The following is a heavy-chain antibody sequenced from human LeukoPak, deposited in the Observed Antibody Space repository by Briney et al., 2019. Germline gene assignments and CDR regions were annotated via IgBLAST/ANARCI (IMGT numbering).Heavy chain of an antibody. D-gene: IGHD3-22*01. Sequence: SETLSLTCTVSGGSISSSSYYWGWIRQPPGKGLEWIGSIYYSGSTYYNPSLKSRVTISVDTSKNQFSLKLSSVTAADTAVYYCARTYYYDSSGYPEVWGQGTLVTVSS. CDR1: GGSISSSSYY. CDR3: ARTYYYDSSGYPEV. J-gene: IGHJ4*02. V-gene: IGHV4-39*01. CDR2: IYYSGST.